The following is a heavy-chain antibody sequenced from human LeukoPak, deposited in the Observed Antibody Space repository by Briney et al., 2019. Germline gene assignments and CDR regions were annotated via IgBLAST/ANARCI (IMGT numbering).Heavy chain of an antibody. D-gene: IGHD4-17*01. J-gene: IGHJ6*04. CDR1: GFTFSSYW. CDR3: ARDGYGERRLDV. Sequence: HAGGSLRLSCAASGFTFSSYWMSWVRQAPGKGVEWVANIKQDGSEKYYADSVKGRFTISRDNAKNSLYLQMNSLRAEDTAVYYCARDGYGERRLDVWGKGTTVTVSS. CDR2: IKQDGSEK. V-gene: IGHV3-7*01.